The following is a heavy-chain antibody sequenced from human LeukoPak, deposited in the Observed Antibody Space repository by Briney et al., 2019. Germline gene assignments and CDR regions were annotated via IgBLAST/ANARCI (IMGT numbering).Heavy chain of an antibody. Sequence: SQTLSLTCAISGGSVPRNTAAWIWIRPSPSRGLEWLGRQYYRSKWYNDYALSVKSRIIINPDTSKNQFSLQLNSVIPEDTAVYYCAREGPSGRFDPWGQGTLVTVSS. D-gene: IGHD6-25*01. CDR3: AREGPSGRFDP. CDR2: QYYRSKWYN. J-gene: IGHJ5*02. CDR1: GGSVPRNTAA. V-gene: IGHV6-1*01.